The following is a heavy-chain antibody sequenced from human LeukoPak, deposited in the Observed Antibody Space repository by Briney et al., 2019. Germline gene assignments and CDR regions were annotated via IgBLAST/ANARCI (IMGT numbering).Heavy chain of an antibody. J-gene: IGHJ6*02. CDR3: ARDPSYCSGGSCYSSRYYYYGMDV. V-gene: IGHV1-46*01. CDR2: INPSGGST. CDR1: GYTFTSYY. D-gene: IGHD2-15*01. Sequence: ASVKVSCKASGYTFTSYYMHWARQAPGQGLEWMGIINPSGGSTSYAQKFQGRVTITADKSTSTAYMELSSLRSEDTAVYYCARDPSYCSGGSCYSSRYYYYGMDVWGQGTTVTVSS.